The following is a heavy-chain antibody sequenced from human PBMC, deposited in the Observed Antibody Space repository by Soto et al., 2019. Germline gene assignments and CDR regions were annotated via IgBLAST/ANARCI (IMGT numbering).Heavy chain of an antibody. V-gene: IGHV3-7*03. CDR3: ARVRPGNYRDH. CDR2: IKEDGSEK. D-gene: IGHD3-10*01. CDR1: GFTFSTFW. Sequence: PGWSLRLSCAASGFTFSTFWMDLVRQAPGKGLEWVAKIKEDGSEKYYADSVKGRFIISRDNARNSVYLQMNSLRAEDTAVYYCARVRPGNYRDHWGQGTLVNGSS. J-gene: IGHJ4*02.